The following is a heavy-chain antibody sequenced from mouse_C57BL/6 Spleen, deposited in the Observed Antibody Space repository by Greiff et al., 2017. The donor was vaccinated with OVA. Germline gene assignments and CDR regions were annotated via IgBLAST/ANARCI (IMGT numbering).Heavy chain of an antibody. Sequence: VQLQQSGTVLARPGASVKMSCKTSGYTFTSYWMHWVKQRPGQGLEWIGAIYPGNSDTSYNQKCKGKAKLTAVTAASTAYMELSSLTNEDSAVYYCTKSYGSSPWFAYWGQGTLVTVSA. D-gene: IGHD1-1*01. CDR3: TKSYGSSPWFAY. J-gene: IGHJ3*01. V-gene: IGHV1-5*01. CDR2: IYPGNSDT. CDR1: GYTFTSYW.